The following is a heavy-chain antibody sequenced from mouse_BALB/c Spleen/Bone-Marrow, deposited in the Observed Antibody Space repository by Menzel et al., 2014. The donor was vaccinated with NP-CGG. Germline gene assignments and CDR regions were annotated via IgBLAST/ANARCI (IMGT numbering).Heavy chain of an antibody. CDR3: GRGNYGSSYAMDY. CDR1: GYTFTDHI. J-gene: IGHJ4*01. Sequence: VQLQQSGAELASPGASVTPSCKASGYTFTDHIMNWVKKRPGQGLEWIGRIYPVSGETNYNQKFMGKATFSVDWSSSTVYMVLNSLTSEDPAVYYCGRGNYGSSYAMDYWGQGTSVTVSS. CDR2: IYPVSGET. V-gene: IGHV1-11*01. D-gene: IGHD1-1*01.